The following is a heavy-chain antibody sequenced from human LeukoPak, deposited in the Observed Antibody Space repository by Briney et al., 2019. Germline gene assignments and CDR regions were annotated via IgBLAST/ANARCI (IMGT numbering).Heavy chain of an antibody. D-gene: IGHD5-24*01. CDR3: AKSGYNRFDY. V-gene: IGHV3-23*01. Sequence: GGSLRLSCAASGFPLSSYAMSWVRQAPGKGLEWVSAFSGSGGDTYYADSVKGRFTISRDNSKSTLYLQMNSLRAEDTAVYYCAKSGYNRFDYWGQGTLVTVSS. CDR2: FSGSGGDT. CDR1: GFPLSSYA. J-gene: IGHJ4*02.